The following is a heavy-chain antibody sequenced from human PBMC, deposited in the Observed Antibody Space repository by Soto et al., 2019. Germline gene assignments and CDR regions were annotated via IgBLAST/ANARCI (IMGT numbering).Heavy chain of an antibody. CDR3: VELAR. V-gene: IGHV1-8*01. CDR2: MSPSTGNT. D-gene: IGHD1-7*01. J-gene: IGHJ4*02. CDR1: GYTFIAYD. Sequence: QVQLVQSGAEVKKPGASVKVSCRTSGYTFIAYDINWVRQATGQGLEWMGFMSPSTGNTGYAQKFQGRVAITRDTSTSPAYMELSGLRSEDTAVYYCVELARGGQGTLVTVSS.